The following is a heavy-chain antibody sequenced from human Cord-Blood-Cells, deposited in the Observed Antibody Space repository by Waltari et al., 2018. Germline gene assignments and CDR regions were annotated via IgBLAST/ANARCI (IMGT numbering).Heavy chain of an antibody. D-gene: IGHD7-27*01. Sequence: QLQLQESGPGLVKPSETLSLTCTVSGGSISSSSYYWGWIRQPPGKGLGWIGSIYYSGAASYNPSLKSRCTIAVDTSKNQFSLKRSSVTAADTAVYYCARLDGDRDYWGQGTLVTVSS. CDR3: ARLDGDRDY. J-gene: IGHJ4*02. V-gene: IGHV4-39*07. CDR2: IYYSGAA. CDR1: GGSISSSSYY.